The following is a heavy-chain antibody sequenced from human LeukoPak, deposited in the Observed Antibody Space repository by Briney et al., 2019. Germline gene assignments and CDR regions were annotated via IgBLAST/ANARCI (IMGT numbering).Heavy chain of an antibody. V-gene: IGHV3-23*01. CDR2: ISGSGAST. CDR3: AKRPTTVTTFGRDY. CDR1: GFTFDSFA. Sequence: GGSLRLSCAASGFTFDSFAMSWVRQAQGKGLEWLSAISGSGASTYYGDSVKGRFTISRDNSRDTLYLQMDSLRAEDTAVYYCAKRPTTVTTFGRDYWGQGTLVTVSS. J-gene: IGHJ4*02. D-gene: IGHD4-17*01.